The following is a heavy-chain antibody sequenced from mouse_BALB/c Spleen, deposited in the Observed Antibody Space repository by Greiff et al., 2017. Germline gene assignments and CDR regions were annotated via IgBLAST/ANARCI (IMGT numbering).Heavy chain of an antibody. CDR1: GYTFTNYW. V-gene: IGHV1-63*02. D-gene: IGHD2-1*01. Sequence: VQLQQSGAELVRPGTSVKISCKASGYTFTNYWLGWVKQRPGHGLEWIGDILPGSGSTNYNEKFKGKATFTADTSSNTAYMQLSSLTSEDSAVYYCARSGGNYEGYYFDYWGQGTTLTVSS. CDR2: ILPGSGST. J-gene: IGHJ2*01. CDR3: ARSGGNYEGYYFDY.